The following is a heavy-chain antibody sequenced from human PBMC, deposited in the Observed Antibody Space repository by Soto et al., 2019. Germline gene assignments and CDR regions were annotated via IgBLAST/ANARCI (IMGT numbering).Heavy chain of an antibody. CDR3: AKGGSGSYSNAFDI. Sequence: QLQLQESGPGLVKPSETLSLTCTVSGGSISSSSYYWGWIRQPPGKGLEWIGSIYYSGSTYYTPSLKSRVTISVDTSKIQFSLKLSSVTAADTAVYYCAKGGSGSYSNAFDIWGQGTMVTVSS. V-gene: IGHV4-39*01. J-gene: IGHJ3*02. D-gene: IGHD3-10*01. CDR2: IYYSGST. CDR1: GGSISSSSYY.